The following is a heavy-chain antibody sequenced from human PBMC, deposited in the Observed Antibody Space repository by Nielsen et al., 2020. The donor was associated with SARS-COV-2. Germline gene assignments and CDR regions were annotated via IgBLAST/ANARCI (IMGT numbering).Heavy chain of an antibody. Sequence: GESLKISCAASGFIFSDYAMAWVRQAPGKGLEWVAVISDDGSNKYYADSVKGRFTISRDNSKNTLYLQMNSLRVEDTAVYYCVKWVQLDLGYYYHGMDVWGQGTTVTVSS. D-gene: IGHD6-6*01. CDR1: GFIFSDYA. CDR2: ISDDGSNK. V-gene: IGHV3-30-3*02. CDR3: VKWVQLDLGYYYHGMDV. J-gene: IGHJ6*02.